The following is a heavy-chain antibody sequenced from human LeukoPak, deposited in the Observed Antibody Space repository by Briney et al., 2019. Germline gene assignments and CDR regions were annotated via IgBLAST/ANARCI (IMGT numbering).Heavy chain of an antibody. V-gene: IGHV1-69*01. CDR3: VGDCSGGSCYFDP. CDR1: GGTFSSYA. D-gene: IGHD2-15*01. Sequence: SVKVSCKASGGTFSSYAISWVRQAPGQGLEWMGGIIPIFGTANYAQKFQGRVTITADESTSTAYMELSSLRSEDTAVYYCVGDCSGGSCYFDPWGQGTLVTVSS. CDR2: IIPIFGTA. J-gene: IGHJ5*02.